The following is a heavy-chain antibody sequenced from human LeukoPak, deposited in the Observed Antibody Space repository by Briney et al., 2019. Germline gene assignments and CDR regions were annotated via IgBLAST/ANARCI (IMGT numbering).Heavy chain of an antibody. CDR2: IKSKTDGGTT. CDR1: GFTFSNAW. CDR3: TPDRLWKNDSSGNYLEYFQH. V-gene: IGHV3-15*01. Sequence: PGGSLRLSCAASGFTFSNAWMSWVRQAPGKGLEWVGRIKSKTDGGTTDYAAPVKGRFTISRDDSKNTLYLQMNSLKTEDTAVYYCTPDRLWKNDSSGNYLEYFQHWGQATLVTVPS. J-gene: IGHJ1*01. D-gene: IGHD3-22*01.